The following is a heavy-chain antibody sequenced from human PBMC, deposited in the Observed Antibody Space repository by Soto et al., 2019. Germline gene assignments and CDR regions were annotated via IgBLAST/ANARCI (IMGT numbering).Heavy chain of an antibody. V-gene: IGHV4-59*08. CDR3: ATQGFGVLHGLLDV. CDR1: GVSITSISNHY. CDR2: MSYSGYT. J-gene: IGHJ6*02. Sequence: SETLSLTCTFSGVSITSISNHYCSWIRQTPGKGLEWIGYMSYSGYTSYNPSLKSRVIISVDTSKNQFSLSLTSVTAADTAVYYCATQGFGVLHGLLDVWGQGTTVTGSS. D-gene: IGHD3-10*01.